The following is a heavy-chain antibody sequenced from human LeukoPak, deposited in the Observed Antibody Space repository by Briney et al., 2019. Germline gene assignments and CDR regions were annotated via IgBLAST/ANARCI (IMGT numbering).Heavy chain of an antibody. CDR2: ISGSGVNT. Sequence: PGGSLRLSCAASGFTFSNYAMSWVRQASGKGLEWVSTISGSGVNTYYADSVKGRFTISRDNSKNTLYLQMNSLRAEDTAVYYCAKAVGAYYYDSSGYPDAFDIWGQGTMVTVSS. CDR1: GFTFSNYA. J-gene: IGHJ3*02. CDR3: AKAVGAYYYDSSGYPDAFDI. D-gene: IGHD3-22*01. V-gene: IGHV3-23*01.